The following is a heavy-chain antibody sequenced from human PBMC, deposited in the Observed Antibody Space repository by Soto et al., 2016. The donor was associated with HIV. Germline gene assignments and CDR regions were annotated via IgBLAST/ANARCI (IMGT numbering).Heavy chain of an antibody. J-gene: IGHJ6*03. CDR1: GSSLSALS. CDR2: FDPEEGKT. D-gene: IGHD6-6*01. Sequence: QVQLIQSGTEVKKPGASVKVSCKVSGSSLSALSIHWVRQSPGKGLEWVGGFDPEEGKTVYTQKFQGRVTMTEDTSTDTAYMEVSSLRSDDTAVYYCARVQGYSSSWSLYYNYYMDVWGKGTTVTVSS. CDR3: ARVQGYSSSWSLYYNYYMDV. V-gene: IGHV1-24*01.